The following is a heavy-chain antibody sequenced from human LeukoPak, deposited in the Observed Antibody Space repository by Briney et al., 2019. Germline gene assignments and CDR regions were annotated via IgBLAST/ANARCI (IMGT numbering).Heavy chain of an antibody. V-gene: IGHV4-39*07. D-gene: IGHD2-21*01. J-gene: IGHJ4*02. CDR2: INHSGST. CDR1: GGSISSGGYY. CDR3: ARGYWFLDY. Sequence: SETLSLTCTVSGGSISSGGYYWSWIRQPPGKGLEWIGEINHSGSTNYNPSLKSRVTISVDTSKNQFSLKLSSVTAADTAVYYCARGYWFLDYWGQGTLVTVSS.